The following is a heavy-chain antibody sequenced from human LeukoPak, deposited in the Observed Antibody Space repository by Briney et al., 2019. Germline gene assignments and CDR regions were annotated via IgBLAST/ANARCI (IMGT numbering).Heavy chain of an antibody. Sequence: ASVTVSCKTYGSTFTWYLIHWVRQAPGQGLEWVGTINPRGPITSYAERFQGRVTLTEDTSTNTFYMELSSLTSDDTAVYFCARPAYCDGTNCGYWLDPWGPGTLVTVSS. V-gene: IGHV1-46*01. J-gene: IGHJ5*02. CDR3: ARPAYCDGTNCGYWLDP. CDR2: INPRGPIT. CDR1: GSTFTWYL. D-gene: IGHD2-21*01.